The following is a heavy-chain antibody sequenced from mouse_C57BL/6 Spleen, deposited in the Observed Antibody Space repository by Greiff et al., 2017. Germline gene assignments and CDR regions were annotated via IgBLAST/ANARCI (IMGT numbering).Heavy chain of an antibody. CDR1: GYTFTDYE. D-gene: IGHD2-2*01. J-gene: IGHJ2*01. CDR3: TRGGLRLFDY. V-gene: IGHV1-15*01. CDR2: IDPETGGT. Sequence: QVQLKESGAELVRPGASVTLSCKASGYTFTDYEMHWVKQTPVHGLEWIGAIDPETGGTAYNQKFKGKAILTADKSSSTAYMELRSLTSEDSAVYYGTRGGLRLFDYWGQGTTLTVSS.